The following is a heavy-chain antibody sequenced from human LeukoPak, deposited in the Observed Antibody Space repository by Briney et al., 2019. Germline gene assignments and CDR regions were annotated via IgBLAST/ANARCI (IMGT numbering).Heavy chain of an antibody. J-gene: IGHJ3*02. Sequence: SGPTLLKPTRTLTLTCTLSGFSRGTSGRGEGWIRQPPVKALEWLSLIDWDDDKYYSTSLKTTLTISKAPSKNQVVLTMTNMDPVDTATYYCARTALYYYDISGYAFDIWGQGTMVTVSS. CDR1: GFSRGTSGRG. CDR3: ARTALYYYDISGYAFDI. V-gene: IGHV2-70*01. D-gene: IGHD3-22*01. CDR2: IDWDDDK.